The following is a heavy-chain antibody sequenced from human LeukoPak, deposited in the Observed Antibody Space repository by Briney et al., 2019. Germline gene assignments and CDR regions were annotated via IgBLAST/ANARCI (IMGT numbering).Heavy chain of an antibody. CDR2: ISSSSSYI. D-gene: IGHD3-3*01. V-gene: IGHV3-21*01. Sequence: GGSLRLSCAASGFTFSSYSMNWVRQAPGKGLEWVSSISSSSSYIYYADSVKGRFTISRDNAKNSLYLKMNSLRAEDTAVYYCARGGPYTIFGVVSFDYRGQGTLVTVSS. J-gene: IGHJ4*02. CDR1: GFTFSSYS. CDR3: ARGGPYTIFGVVSFDY.